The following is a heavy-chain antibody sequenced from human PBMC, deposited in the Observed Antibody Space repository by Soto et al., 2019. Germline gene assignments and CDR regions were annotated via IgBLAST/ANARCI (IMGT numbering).Heavy chain of an antibody. CDR2: IYYSGST. D-gene: IGHD3-16*02. J-gene: IGHJ4*02. Sequence: PSETLSLTCTVSGGSLSSSSYYWGWIRQPPGKGLEWIGYIYYSGSTNYNPSLKSRVTISVDTSKNQFSLKLSSVTAADTAVYYCARLASQYDYIWGSYRYGGGNFDYWAQGTLVTVSS. CDR3: ARLASQYDYIWGSYRYGGGNFDY. CDR1: GGSLSSSSYY. V-gene: IGHV4-61*05.